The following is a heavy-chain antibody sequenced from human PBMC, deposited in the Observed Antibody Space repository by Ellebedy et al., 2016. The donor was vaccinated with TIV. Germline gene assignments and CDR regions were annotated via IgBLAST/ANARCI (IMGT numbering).Heavy chain of an antibody. CDR3: TTDIVVVVVATPYY. V-gene: IGHV3-30-3*01. CDR2: ISYDGSNK. Sequence: GGSLRLSCAASGFTFSSYAMHWVRQAPGKGLEWVAVISYDGSNKYYADSVKGRFTISRDNSKNTLYLQMNSLKTEDTAVYYCTTDIVVVVVATPYYWGQGTLVTVSS. D-gene: IGHD2-15*01. J-gene: IGHJ4*02. CDR1: GFTFSSYA.